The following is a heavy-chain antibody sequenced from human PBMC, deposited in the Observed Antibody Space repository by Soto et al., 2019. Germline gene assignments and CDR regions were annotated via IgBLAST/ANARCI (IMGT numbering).Heavy chain of an antibody. CDR3: ARAGDTTGTTLDY. J-gene: IGHJ4*02. CDR2: IWYDGSNK. CDR1: GFTFSSYG. V-gene: IGHV3-33*01. D-gene: IGHD1-1*01. Sequence: AGGSLRLSCAASGFTFSSYGMHWVRQAPGKGLEWVAVIWYDGSNKYYADSVKGRFTISRDNSKNTLYLQMNSLRAEDTAVYYCARAGDTTGTTLDYWGQGTLVTVSS.